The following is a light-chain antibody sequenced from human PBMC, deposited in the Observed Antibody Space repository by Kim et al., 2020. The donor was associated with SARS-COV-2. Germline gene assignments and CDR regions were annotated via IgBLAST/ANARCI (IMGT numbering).Light chain of an antibody. CDR3: SSYTSSTLV. CDR2: DVS. J-gene: IGLJ1*01. Sequence: PGQSITISCTGTSSDVGGYNSVSWYQQHPGKAPKLMIYDVSNRPSGVSNRFSGSKSGNTASLTISGLQAEDEADYYCSSYTSSTLVFGTGTKVTVL. CDR1: SSDVGGYNS. V-gene: IGLV2-14*03.